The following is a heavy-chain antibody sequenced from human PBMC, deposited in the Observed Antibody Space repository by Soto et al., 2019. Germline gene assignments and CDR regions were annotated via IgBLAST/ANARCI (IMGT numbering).Heavy chain of an antibody. Sequence: QVQLVQSGAEVKKPGSSVKVSCKASGGTFSSYAISWVRQAPGQGLEWMGGIIPIFGTANYAQKFQGRVTITADESTSTAYMELSSLRSEDTAGYYCARTCIAARQTYYYYGMDVWGQGTTVTVSS. J-gene: IGHJ6*02. CDR2: IIPIFGTA. D-gene: IGHD6-6*01. V-gene: IGHV1-69*01. CDR1: GGTFSSYA. CDR3: ARTCIAARQTYYYYGMDV.